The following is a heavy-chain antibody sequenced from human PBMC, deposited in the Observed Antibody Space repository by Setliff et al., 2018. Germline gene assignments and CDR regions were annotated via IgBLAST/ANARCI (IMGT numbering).Heavy chain of an antibody. CDR1: GYSISSGHY. CDR2: ISHSGST. Sequence: SDTLSLTCTVSGYSISSGHYWGWIRQPPGKGLEWIGSISHSGSTYYNPSLRSRVTISLDTSKNQFSPKLTSVTAADTAVYYCAGGRRYDYGWDFDYWGQGTLVTVS. J-gene: IGHJ4*02. CDR3: AGGRRYDYGWDFDY. V-gene: IGHV4-38-2*02. D-gene: IGHD4-17*01.